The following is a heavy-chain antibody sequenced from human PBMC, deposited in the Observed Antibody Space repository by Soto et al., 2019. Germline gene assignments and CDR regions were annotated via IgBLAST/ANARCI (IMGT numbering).Heavy chain of an antibody. CDR1: GFTFNRYG. J-gene: IGHJ4*02. D-gene: IGHD1-7*01. Sequence: GGSLRLSCAASGFTFNRYGMSWVRQAPGKGLEWVSAISGSGDSTYYADSVKGRFTISRDSSNNTLYLQMNNLRADDTALYFCVKLRLELLYLDSWGLGALVTVSS. CDR2: ISGSGDST. V-gene: IGHV3-23*01. CDR3: VKLRLELLYLDS.